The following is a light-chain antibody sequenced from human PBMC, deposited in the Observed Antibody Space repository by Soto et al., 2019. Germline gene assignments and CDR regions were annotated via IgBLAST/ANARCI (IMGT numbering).Light chain of an antibody. CDR3: CSYAGGHTSLL. J-gene: IGLJ2*01. Sequence: QSALTQPRSVSGSPGKSVTISCTGTSSDVGGYNYVSWYQQHPGTVPKLMIYDVSNRPSGVPERFSGSKSGNTASLTISGLQAEVEADYYCCSYAGGHTSLLFGGGTQLTVL. CDR1: SSDVGGYNY. CDR2: DVS. V-gene: IGLV2-11*01.